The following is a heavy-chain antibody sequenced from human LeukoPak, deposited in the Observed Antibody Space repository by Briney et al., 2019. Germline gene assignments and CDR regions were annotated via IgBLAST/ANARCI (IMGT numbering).Heavy chain of an antibody. J-gene: IGHJ5*02. D-gene: IGHD6-19*01. Sequence: GGSLRLSCSASGFTFSSYSMNWVRQAPGAGLEWLSYISSTSSVLYYADSVKGRFTVSRDSAGNSLYLQMNSLRVEDTAIYYCARAEVYDSVWYGPFDLWGQGALVTVSS. CDR3: ARAEVYDSVWYGPFDL. CDR2: ISSTSSVL. V-gene: IGHV3-48*04. CDR1: GFTFSSYS.